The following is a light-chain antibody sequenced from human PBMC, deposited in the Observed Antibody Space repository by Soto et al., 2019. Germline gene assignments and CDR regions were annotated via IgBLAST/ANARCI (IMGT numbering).Light chain of an antibody. J-gene: IGKJ4*01. V-gene: IGKV3-11*01. CDR1: QSVSTY. CDR2: DAS. Sequence: EIVFTQSPATLSLSPGERVALSCRASQSVSTYLAWYQQKPGQAPRLFIYDASNRATGVPARFSGSGSGTDFTLTISSLEPEDFAVYYCQQRSNWPLTFGGGTKVDNK. CDR3: QQRSNWPLT.